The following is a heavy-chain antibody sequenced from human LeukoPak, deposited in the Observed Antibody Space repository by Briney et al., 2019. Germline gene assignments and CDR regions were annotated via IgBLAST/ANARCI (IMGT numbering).Heavy chain of an antibody. D-gene: IGHD2-21*02. V-gene: IGHV1-69*04. CDR1: GGTFSSYA. CDR3: ASEVAYCGGDCYSGWFDP. CDR2: TIPIFGIA. Sequence: ASVKVSCKASGGTFSSYAISWVRQAPGQGLEWMGRTIPIFGIANYAQKFQGRVTITADKSTSTAYMELSSLRSEDTAVYYCASEVAYCGGDCYSGWFDPWGQGTLITVSS. J-gene: IGHJ5*02.